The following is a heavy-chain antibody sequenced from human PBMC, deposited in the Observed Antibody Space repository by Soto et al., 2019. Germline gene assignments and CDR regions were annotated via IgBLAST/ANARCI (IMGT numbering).Heavy chain of an antibody. CDR3: AREPPRIAAADYSGMDV. CDR1: GGTFSSYA. CDR2: IIPIFGTA. D-gene: IGHD6-13*01. J-gene: IGHJ6*02. V-gene: IGHV1-69*13. Sequence: ASVKVSCKASGGTFSSYAISWVRQAPGQGLGWMGGIIPIFGTANYAQKFQGRVTITADESTSTAYMELSSLRSEDTAVYYCAREPPRIAAADYSGMDVWGQGTTVTVSS.